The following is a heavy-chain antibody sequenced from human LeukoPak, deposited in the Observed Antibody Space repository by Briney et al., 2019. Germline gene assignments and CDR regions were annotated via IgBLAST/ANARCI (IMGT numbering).Heavy chain of an antibody. CDR1: GYTFTSYS. J-gene: IGHJ4*02. CDR3: ARELAGGSGSFLFLFDY. Sequence: ASVKLSCKASGYTFTSYSIHWVRQAPGQGLEGWGIINPSGGSTSYAQKFQGRVTMTRDMSTNTVYMELSSLRAEDTAVYYCARELAGGSGSFLFLFDYWGQGTLVTVSS. D-gene: IGHD3-10*01. CDR2: INPSGGST. V-gene: IGHV1-46*01.